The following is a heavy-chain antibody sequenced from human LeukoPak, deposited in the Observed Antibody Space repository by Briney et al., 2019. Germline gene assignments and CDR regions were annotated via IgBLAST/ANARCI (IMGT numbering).Heavy chain of an antibody. CDR2: INAGNGNT. D-gene: IGHD2-15*01. CDR1: GYTFTSYA. V-gene: IGHV1-3*01. J-gene: IGHJ4*02. Sequence: ASVQVSCKASGYTFTSYAMHWVRQALGQRLEWMGWINAGNGNTKYSQKFQGRVTITRDTSASTAYMELSSLRSEDTAVYYCARDRNPIAATNFFDYWGQGTLVTVSS. CDR3: ARDRNPIAATNFFDY.